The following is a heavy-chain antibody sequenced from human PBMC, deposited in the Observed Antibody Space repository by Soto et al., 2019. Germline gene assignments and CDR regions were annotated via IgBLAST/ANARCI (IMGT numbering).Heavy chain of an antibody. CDR3: ATPRPGSHGYSF. CDR1: GITVSNVW. D-gene: IGHD3-16*01. J-gene: IGHJ4*01. CDR2: IKSKADGSTK. V-gene: IGHV3-15*01. Sequence: EVQLVESGGGLVKPGGSLRLSCAASGITVSNVWMTWIRQAPGKGLEWVGRIKSKADGSTKEYGTTVKDRFIISRDDSKNTVDLQMQALRTEDTAFYACATPRPGSHGYSFWGHGALVTVSS.